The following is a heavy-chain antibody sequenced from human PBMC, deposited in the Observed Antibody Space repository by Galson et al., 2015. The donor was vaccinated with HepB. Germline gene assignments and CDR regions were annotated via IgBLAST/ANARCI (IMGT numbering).Heavy chain of an antibody. V-gene: IGHV3-30*03. CDR3: ARDSGYISGWYAGRGGFDY. Sequence: SLRLSCAASGFTFRSYGMHWVRQAPGKGLEWVAVILYDGSDKNSADSVKGRLTISRDNSKNTLYLQMNSLRAEDTAVYYCARDSGYISGWYAGRGGFDYWGQGTPVTVSS. D-gene: IGHD6-19*01. J-gene: IGHJ4*02. CDR1: GFTFRSYG. CDR2: ILYDGSDK.